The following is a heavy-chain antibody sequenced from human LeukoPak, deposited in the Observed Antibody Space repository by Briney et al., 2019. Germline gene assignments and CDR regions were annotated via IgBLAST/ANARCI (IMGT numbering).Heavy chain of an antibody. Sequence: GGSLRLSCAASGFTFSNYAMNWVRQAPGQGLEWVSLISGSGVNTYYADSVKGRFTFSRDTSKNTVSLQMNSLRGEDTAVYYCAKDVRVGGGGMDVWGQGTPVTVSS. D-gene: IGHD1-26*01. J-gene: IGHJ6*02. CDR1: GFTFSNYA. CDR2: ISGSGVNT. V-gene: IGHV3-23*01. CDR3: AKDVRVGGGGMDV.